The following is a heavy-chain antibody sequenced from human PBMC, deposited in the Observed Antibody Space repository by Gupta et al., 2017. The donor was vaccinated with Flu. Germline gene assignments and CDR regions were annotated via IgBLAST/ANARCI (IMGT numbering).Heavy chain of an antibody. CDR3: ARGRGVTYDFWSGYFPSLSYYYYGMDV. CDR2: MNPNSGNT. J-gene: IGHJ6*02. D-gene: IGHD3-3*01. Sequence: QVQLVQSGAEVKKPGASVKVSCKASGYTFTSYDINWVRQATGQGLEWMGWMNPNSGNTGYAQKFQGRVTMTRNTSISTAYMELSSLRSEDTAVYYCARGRGVTYDFWSGYFPSLSYYYYGMDVWGQGTTVTVSS. CDR1: GYTFTSYD. V-gene: IGHV1-8*01.